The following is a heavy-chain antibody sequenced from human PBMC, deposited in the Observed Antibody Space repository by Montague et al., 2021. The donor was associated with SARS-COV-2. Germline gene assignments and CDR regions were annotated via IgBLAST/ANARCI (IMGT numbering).Heavy chain of an antibody. CDR1: GDSVSTDSGT. CDR3: ARAERGSCGDGNCYQYFFSY. CDR2: TYYRSEWYS. Sequence: CAISGDSVSTDSGTWNWVRLSPSRGLEWLGRTYYRSEWYSDYSVSVKSRISINPDTSKNQFSLQLHSVTPEDTAVYYCARAERGSCGDGNCYQYFFSYWGQGTLVTVSS. V-gene: IGHV6-1*01. J-gene: IGHJ4*02. D-gene: IGHD2-15*01.